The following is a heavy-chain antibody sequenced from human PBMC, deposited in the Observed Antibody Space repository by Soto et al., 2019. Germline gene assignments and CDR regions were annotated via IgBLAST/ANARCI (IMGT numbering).Heavy chain of an antibody. Sequence: ASVKVSCKASGYTFTSYGISWVRQAPGQGLEWMGWISAYNGNTNYAQKLQGRVTMTTDTSTSTAYMELRRLRSDDTAVYYCARMEWGPTPGGGWYSTVTTYYLYYWGPGTFV. V-gene: IGHV1-18*01. CDR2: ISAYNGNT. D-gene: IGHD4-17*01. CDR3: ARMEWGPTPGGGWYSTVTTYYLYY. CDR1: GYTFTSYG. J-gene: IGHJ4*02.